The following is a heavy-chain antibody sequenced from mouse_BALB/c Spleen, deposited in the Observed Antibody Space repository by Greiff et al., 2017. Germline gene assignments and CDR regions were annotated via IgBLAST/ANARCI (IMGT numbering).Heavy chain of an antibody. V-gene: IGHV5-17*02. J-gene: IGHJ1*01. CDR2: ISSDSSTI. CDR3: ARHYGSSYDWYFDV. CDR1: GFTFSSFG. Sequence: EVKLMESGGGLVQPGGSRKLSCAASGFTFSSFGMHWVRQAPEKGLEWVAYISSDSSTIYYADTVKGRFTISRDNPKNTLFLQMTSLRSEDTAMYYCARHYGSSYDWYFDVWGAGTTVTVSS. D-gene: IGHD1-1*01.